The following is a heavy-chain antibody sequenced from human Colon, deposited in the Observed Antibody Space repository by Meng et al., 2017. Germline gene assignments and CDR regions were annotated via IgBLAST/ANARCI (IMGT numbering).Heavy chain of an antibody. V-gene: IGHV1-46*01. CDR1: GYTFTSHY. Sequence: ASVKVSCKASGYTFTSHYMHWLRQAPGQGLEWMGFISPDGGTTGSAQRFQGRVTVTRDTSTSTLYMEVSSLRSEDTAVYCCAREAPVAAKNFDYWGQGTLVTVSS. CDR3: AREAPVAAKNFDY. D-gene: IGHD6-19*01. J-gene: IGHJ4*02. CDR2: ISPDGGTT.